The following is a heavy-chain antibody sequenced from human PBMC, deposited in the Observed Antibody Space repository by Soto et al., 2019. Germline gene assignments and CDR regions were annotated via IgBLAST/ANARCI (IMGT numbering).Heavy chain of an antibody. CDR3: ARESPRYYCDSSGYYPFDY. V-gene: IGHV1-69*13. CDR2: IIPIFGTA. CDR1: GGTFSSYA. D-gene: IGHD3-22*01. J-gene: IGHJ4*02. Sequence: SVKVSCKASGGTFSSYAISWVRQAPGQGLEWMGGIIPIFGTANYAQKFQGRVTITADESTSTAYMELSSLRSEDTAVYYCARESPRYYCDSSGYYPFDYWGQGTLVTVSS.